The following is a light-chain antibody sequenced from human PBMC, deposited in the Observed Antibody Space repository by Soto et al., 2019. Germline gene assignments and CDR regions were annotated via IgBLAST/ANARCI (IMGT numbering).Light chain of an antibody. V-gene: IGLV1-44*01. CDR2: SNN. CDR1: SSNIGSNT. J-gene: IGLJ2*01. Sequence: QSVLTQPPSASGTPGQRVTISCSGSSSNIGSNTVNWYQQLPGTAPKLLIYSNNQRPSGVPDRSSGSKSGTSASLAISGLQSEDEAEYYCAAWDDSLSGPVFGGGTQLTVL. CDR3: AAWDDSLSGPV.